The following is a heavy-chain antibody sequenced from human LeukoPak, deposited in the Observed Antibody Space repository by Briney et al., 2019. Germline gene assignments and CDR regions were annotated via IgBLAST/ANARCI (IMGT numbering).Heavy chain of an antibody. Sequence: ASVKVSCKASGYTFTSSDINWVRQAPGQGGEWMGWMNPNSGKTGSARKFQGRVAMTKNISISTAYIEVSSLGYEDTATYCCARGRPGLASAGTYDFRGQGTLITVSS. CDR1: GYTFTSSD. J-gene: IGHJ4*02. CDR3: ARGRPGLASAGTYDF. CDR2: MNPNSGKT. V-gene: IGHV1-8*01. D-gene: IGHD6-13*01.